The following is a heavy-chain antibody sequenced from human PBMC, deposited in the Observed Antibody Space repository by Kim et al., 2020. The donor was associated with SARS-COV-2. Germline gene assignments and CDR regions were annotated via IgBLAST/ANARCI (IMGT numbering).Heavy chain of an antibody. CDR3: ARGGYSYQSDFDY. CDR1: GGSISSYY. CDR2: IYYSGST. V-gene: IGHV4-59*01. Sequence: SETLSLTCTVSGGSISSYYWSWIRQPPGKGLEWIGYIYYSGSTNYNPSLKSRVTISVDTSKNQFSLKLSSVTAADTAVYYCARGGYSYQSDFDYWGQGTLVTVSS. D-gene: IGHD2-15*01. J-gene: IGHJ4*02.